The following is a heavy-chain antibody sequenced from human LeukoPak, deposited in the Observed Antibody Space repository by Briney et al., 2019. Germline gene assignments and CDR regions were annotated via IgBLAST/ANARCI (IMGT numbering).Heavy chain of an antibody. V-gene: IGHV4-4*07. CDR1: GGSISSYY. CDR3: ARDLRVIAVAGTIRAKHDAFDI. D-gene: IGHD6-19*01. J-gene: IGHJ3*02. CDR2: IYTSWST. Sequence: SETLSLTCTVSGGSISSYYWSWIRQPAGKGLEWIGRIYTSWSTNYNPSLKSRVTMSVDTSKNQFSLKLSSVTAADTAVYYCARDLRVIAVAGTIRAKHDAFDIWGQGTMVTVSS.